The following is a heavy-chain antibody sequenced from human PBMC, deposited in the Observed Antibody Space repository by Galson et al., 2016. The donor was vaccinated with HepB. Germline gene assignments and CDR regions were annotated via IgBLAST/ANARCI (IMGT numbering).Heavy chain of an antibody. J-gene: IGHJ6*03. Sequence: SLRLSCAASGFTFGSYAMRWVRQAPGKGLEWVAVIWYDGSNKYYADSVTGRFTISRDNSKNTLYLQMNSLRAEDTAVYSCARGVGYCTSTSCEGHMDVWGKGTTVTVSS. V-gene: IGHV3-33*01. CDR1: GFTFGSYA. CDR3: ARGVGYCTSTSCEGHMDV. CDR2: IWYDGSNK. D-gene: IGHD2-2*01.